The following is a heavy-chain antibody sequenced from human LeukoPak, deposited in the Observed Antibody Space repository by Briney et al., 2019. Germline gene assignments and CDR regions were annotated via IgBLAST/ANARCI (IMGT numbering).Heavy chain of an antibody. CDR3: AREGEGYPFDY. CDR1: GFSFSNYW. Sequence: AGGSLRLSCAASGFSFSNYWMSWVRQAPGKGLEWVANIKQDGSEKNYVDSVKGRFTISRDNAKNSLYLQMNSLRAEDTAVYYCAREGEGYPFDYWGQGTVVTVSS. D-gene: IGHD3-16*01. J-gene: IGHJ4*02. CDR2: IKQDGSEK. V-gene: IGHV3-7*01.